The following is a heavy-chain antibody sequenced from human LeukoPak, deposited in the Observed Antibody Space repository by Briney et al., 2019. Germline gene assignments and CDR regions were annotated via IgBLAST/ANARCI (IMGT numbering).Heavy chain of an antibody. CDR1: GFTVSSNY. CDR3: AKSPPSVLRGDMDV. V-gene: IGHV3-53*01. J-gene: IGHJ6*03. D-gene: IGHD3-3*01. Sequence: GGSLRLSCAASGFTVSSNYMSWVRQAPGKGLEWVSVIYSGGSTYYADSVKGRFTISRDNSKNTLYLQMNSLRAEDTAVYYCAKSPPSVLRGDMDVWGKGTTVTVSS. CDR2: IYSGGST.